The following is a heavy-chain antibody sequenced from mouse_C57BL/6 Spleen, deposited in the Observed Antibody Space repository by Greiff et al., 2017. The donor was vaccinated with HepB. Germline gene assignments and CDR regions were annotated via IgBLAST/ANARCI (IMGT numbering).Heavy chain of an antibody. CDR2: IDPETGGT. Sequence: VQLQQSGAELVRPGASVTLSCKASGYTFTDYEMHWVKQTPVHGLEWIGAIDPETGGTAYNQKFKGKAILTADKSSSTAYMELRSLTSEDSAVYYCTRPYSNYYFDYWGQGTTLTVSS. V-gene: IGHV1-15*01. J-gene: IGHJ2*01. D-gene: IGHD2-5*01. CDR1: GYTFTDYE. CDR3: TRPYSNYYFDY.